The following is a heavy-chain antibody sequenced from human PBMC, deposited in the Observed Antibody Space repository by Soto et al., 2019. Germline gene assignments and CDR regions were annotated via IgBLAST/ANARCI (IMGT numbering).Heavy chain of an antibody. CDR3: ARFDYGDYIFAFDI. J-gene: IGHJ3*02. Sequence: QVQLVQSGAEVKKPGASVKVSCTASGYTFTDYYIHWVRQAPRQGLEWVGWINPYNGGTEYVKKFQGRVTMTRDTSISTAYMEMSRLRSDDTAVYYCARFDYGDYIFAFDIWGQGTMLNVAS. D-gene: IGHD4-17*01. CDR2: INPYNGGT. CDR1: GYTFTDYY. V-gene: IGHV1-2*02.